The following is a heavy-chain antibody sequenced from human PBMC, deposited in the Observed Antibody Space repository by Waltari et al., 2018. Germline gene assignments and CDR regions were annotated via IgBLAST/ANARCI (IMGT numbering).Heavy chain of an antibody. J-gene: IGHJ4*02. CDR2: INPDGRET. V-gene: IGHV3-7*01. Sequence: EVQLVESGGGLVQPGGSLRLSCAVSGFTFSSYWMIWRRQAPGRGLEWVANINPDGRETYYVDSVKGRFTISRDNAKNSLYLQMNSLTAEDTAVYYCARDLIGTSVYWGQGTLVTVSS. D-gene: IGHD1-7*01. CDR1: GFTFSSYW. CDR3: ARDLIGTSVY.